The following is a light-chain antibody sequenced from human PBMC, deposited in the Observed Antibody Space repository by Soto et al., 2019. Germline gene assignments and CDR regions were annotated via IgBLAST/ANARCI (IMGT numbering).Light chain of an antibody. J-gene: IGLJ3*02. CDR1: SGDVGAYDF. V-gene: IGLV2-14*01. CDR3: SSYVVSYSWV. CDR2: DVS. Sequence: QSVLTQPASVSGSPGQSITISCTGTSGDVGAYDFVSWYQHHPGKAPRLVIYDVSRRPAGASDRFSGSKSGSTASLTISGLQAEDEADYYCSSYVVSYSWVFGGGTKLTVL.